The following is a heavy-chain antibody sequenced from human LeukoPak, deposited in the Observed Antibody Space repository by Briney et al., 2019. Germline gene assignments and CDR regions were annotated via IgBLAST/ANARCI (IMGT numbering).Heavy chain of an antibody. Sequence: GGSLRLSCVASGFTFSNYVMHWVRQAPGKGLEYVSGISKNGGDTYYTNSVKGRFTISRDNSKSTLYLQMDSLRSEDMAVYYCAKVLGYSYGSFDYWGQGTLVTVSS. J-gene: IGHJ4*02. D-gene: IGHD5-18*01. CDR2: ISKNGGDT. CDR3: AKVLGYSYGSFDY. V-gene: IGHV3-64*01. CDR1: GFTFSNYV.